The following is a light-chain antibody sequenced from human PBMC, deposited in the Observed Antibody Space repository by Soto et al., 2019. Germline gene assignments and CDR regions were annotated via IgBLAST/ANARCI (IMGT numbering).Light chain of an antibody. Sequence: QSALTQPPSVSGAPGQRVSISCTGSTSNIGAPYDVHWYQHLPGTAPKLLIYDDNNRPSGVPDRFSGSKSGTSASLAITRLQAEDEADYYCQSYDISLHNYVFGTGTKVTVL. CDR2: DDN. J-gene: IGLJ1*01. V-gene: IGLV1-40*01. CDR3: QSYDISLHNYV. CDR1: TSNIGAPYD.